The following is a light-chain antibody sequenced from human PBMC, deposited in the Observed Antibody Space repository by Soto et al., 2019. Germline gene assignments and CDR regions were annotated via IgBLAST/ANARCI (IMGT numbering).Light chain of an antibody. CDR3: SSYARSTLVV. V-gene: IGLV2-8*01. CDR1: SSDVGNYKY. Sequence: QSALTQSPSASGSPGQSVTISCTGTSSDVGNYKYVSWYQQHPGKAPKLMIYEVSKRPSGVPDRFSGSNSVNTASLTVSGRQGEDEADYYCSSYARSTLVVFGGGTKVTVL. CDR2: EVS. J-gene: IGLJ2*01.